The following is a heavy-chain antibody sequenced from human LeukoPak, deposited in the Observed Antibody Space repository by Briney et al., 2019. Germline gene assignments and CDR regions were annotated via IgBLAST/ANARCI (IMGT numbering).Heavy chain of an antibody. Sequence: RGSPRLSCAASGFTFSSYWMSWVRQAAGKGLEWVANIKEEGNEEYPVHSVKGRFTISRDNAKNSLYQQMNSLIAEYTAVYYCARPRPGYYMDVWGKGTTVSVS. CDR3: ARPRPGYYMDV. J-gene: IGHJ6*03. CDR2: IKEEGNEE. CDR1: GFTFSSYW. V-gene: IGHV3-7*01. D-gene: IGHD1-1*01.